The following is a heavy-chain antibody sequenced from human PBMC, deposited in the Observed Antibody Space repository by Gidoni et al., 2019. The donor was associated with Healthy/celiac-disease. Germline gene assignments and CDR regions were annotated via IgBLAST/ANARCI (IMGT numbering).Heavy chain of an antibody. CDR2: IIPIVGTA. J-gene: IGHJ2*01. CDR1: GGTFSSYA. Sequence: QVQLVQSGAEVKKPGSSVKVSCKSSGGTFSSYAISWVRQAPGQGLAWMGGIIPIVGTANYAQKFQGRVTITADESTSTAYMELSSLRSEDTAVYYCARPRCSGGSCYHEGYWYFDLWGRGTLVTVSS. V-gene: IGHV1-69*01. CDR3: ARPRCSGGSCYHEGYWYFDL. D-gene: IGHD2-15*01.